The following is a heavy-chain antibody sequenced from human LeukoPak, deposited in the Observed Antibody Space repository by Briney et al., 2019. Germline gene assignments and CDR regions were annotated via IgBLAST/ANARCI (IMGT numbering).Heavy chain of an antibody. Sequence: SETLSLTCTVSGGSISSYYWSWIRQPPGKGLEWIGYIYYSGSTNYNPSLKSRVTISVDTSKNQFSLKLSSVTAADTAVYYCARDGGGASYYEQDWFDPWGQGTLVTVSS. CDR2: IYYSGST. D-gene: IGHD3-3*01. V-gene: IGHV4-59*01. J-gene: IGHJ5*02. CDR1: GGSISSYY. CDR3: ARDGGGASYYEQDWFDP.